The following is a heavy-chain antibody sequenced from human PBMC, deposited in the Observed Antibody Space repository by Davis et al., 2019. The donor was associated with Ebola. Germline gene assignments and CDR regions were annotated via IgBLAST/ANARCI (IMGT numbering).Heavy chain of an antibody. CDR3: ARVVVLGGVVHGDY. J-gene: IGHJ4*02. Sequence: ASVKVSCKASGYTFSSYGISWVRQAPGQGLEWMGWINGYNGNTNYGQKVQGRVTMTTDTSTSTAYMELRSLRSDDTAVYYCARVVVLGGVVHGDYWGQGTLVTVSS. CDR2: INGYNGNT. D-gene: IGHD3-16*01. V-gene: IGHV1-18*01. CDR1: GYTFSSYG.